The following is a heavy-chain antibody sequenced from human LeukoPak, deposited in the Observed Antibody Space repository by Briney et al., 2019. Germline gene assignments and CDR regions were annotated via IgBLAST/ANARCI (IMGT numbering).Heavy chain of an antibody. CDR3: ALGGYDYPNWFDP. CDR1: GGSISSYY. Sequence: KSSETLSLTCTVSGGSISSYYWSWIRQPPGKGLEWIGYIHYSGSTNYNPSLKSRVTIPLDTSKNQFSLKVTSVTAADTAVYYCALGGYDYPNWFDPWGQGTLVTVSS. V-gene: IGHV4-59*01. J-gene: IGHJ5*02. CDR2: IHYSGST. D-gene: IGHD5-12*01.